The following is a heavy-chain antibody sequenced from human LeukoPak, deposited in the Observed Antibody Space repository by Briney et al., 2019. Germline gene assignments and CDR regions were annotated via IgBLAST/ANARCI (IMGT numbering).Heavy chain of an antibody. Sequence: PSETLSLTCTVSGGSISSYYWSWIRQPPGKGLEWIGYIYYSGSTNYNPSLKSRVTISVETSKNQFSLKLSSVTAADTAVYYCARDSRQWLAGYYYYGMDVWGQGTTVTVSS. V-gene: IGHV4-59*01. D-gene: IGHD6-19*01. J-gene: IGHJ6*02. CDR2: IYYSGST. CDR3: ARDSRQWLAGYYYYGMDV. CDR1: GGSISSYY.